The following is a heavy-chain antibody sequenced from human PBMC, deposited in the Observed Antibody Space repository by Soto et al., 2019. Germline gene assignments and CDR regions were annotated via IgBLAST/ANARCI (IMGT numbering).Heavy chain of an antibody. Sequence: GGSLRLSCAASGFTFTRYRMNWVRQDPGKGLEWVSSISSTTNYIYYGDSMKGRFTISRDNAKNSLYLEMNSLRAEDTAVYYCARESEDLTSNFDYWGQGTLVTVSS. J-gene: IGHJ4*02. V-gene: IGHV3-21*06. CDR1: GFTFTRYR. CDR3: ARESEDLTSNFDY. CDR2: ISSTTNYI.